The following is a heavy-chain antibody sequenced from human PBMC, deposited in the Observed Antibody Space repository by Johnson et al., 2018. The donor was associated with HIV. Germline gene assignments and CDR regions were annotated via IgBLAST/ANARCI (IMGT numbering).Heavy chain of an antibody. D-gene: IGHD3-16*01. Sequence: QVQLVESGGGVVQPGRSLRLSCAASGFTFSSYAMHWVRQAPGKGLEWVAVISYDGSNKYYADSVKGRFTISRDNSKNSLYLQMNSLRAGDTAVYYCARRGGPGGRGLLSLRWAMWG. CDR1: GFTFSSYA. CDR3: ARRGGPGGRGLLSLRWAM. J-gene: IGHJ1*01. V-gene: IGHV3-30*14. CDR2: ISYDGSNK.